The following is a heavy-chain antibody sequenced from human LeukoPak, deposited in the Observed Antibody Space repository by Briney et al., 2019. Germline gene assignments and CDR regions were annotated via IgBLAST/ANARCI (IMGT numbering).Heavy chain of an antibody. CDR1: GFTFSNYW. Sequence: PGGSLRLSCAASGFTFSNYWMSWVRQAPGKGLEWVANIKQDGSEKCYVDSVKGRFTISRDNAKNSLYLQMNSPRAEDTAVYYCARDRWELLSNSYHYCGLDVWGQGTTVTVSS. J-gene: IGHJ6*02. CDR3: ARDRWELLSNSYHYCGLDV. CDR2: IKQDGSEK. D-gene: IGHD2-15*01. V-gene: IGHV3-7*01.